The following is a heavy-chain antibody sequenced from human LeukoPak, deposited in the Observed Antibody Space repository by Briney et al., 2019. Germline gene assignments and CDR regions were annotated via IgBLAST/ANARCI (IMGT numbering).Heavy chain of an antibody. CDR3: ARDSVGAIESDPHDAFDI. V-gene: IGHV4-30-2*01. Sequence: PSETLSLTCTVSGGSISSGGYYWSWIRQPPGKGLEWIGYIYHSGSTYYNPSLKSRVTISVDRSKNQFSLKLSSVTAADTAVYYCARDSVGAIESDPHDAFDIWGQGTMVTVSS. D-gene: IGHD1-26*01. CDR1: GGSISSGGYY. J-gene: IGHJ3*02. CDR2: IYHSGST.